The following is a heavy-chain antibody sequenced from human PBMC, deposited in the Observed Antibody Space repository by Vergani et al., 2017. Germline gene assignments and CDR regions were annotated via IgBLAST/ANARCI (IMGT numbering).Heavy chain of an antibody. Sequence: QITLRESGPTLVKPTQTLTLTCTFSGFSLTTGGEGVGWIRQPPGRALEWLAFVYWNDDERYSPSLKSRVTITKDTSKNEVILTTATMDPVDTATYYCVHRLGYFDWDGAFDVWGPGTMVTVSS. J-gene: IGHJ3*01. CDR2: VYWNDDE. CDR1: GFSLTTGGEG. V-gene: IGHV2-5*01. D-gene: IGHD3-9*01. CDR3: VHRLGYFDWDGAFDV.